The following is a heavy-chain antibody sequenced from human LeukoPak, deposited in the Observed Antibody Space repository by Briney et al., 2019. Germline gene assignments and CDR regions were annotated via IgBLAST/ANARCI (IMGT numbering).Heavy chain of an antibody. Sequence: GGSLRLSCKASGFIFGDYGLSWVRQAPGKGLEWVGFIRGKAYSGTTDYAASVKGRFTISRDDSKSIAYLQMNSLKTDDTAVYFCIRDRGQYYGSGSSPDFWGQGTLVTVSS. CDR3: IRDRGQYYGSGSSPDF. J-gene: IGHJ4*02. D-gene: IGHD3-10*01. V-gene: IGHV3-49*04. CDR2: IRGKAYSGTT. CDR1: GFIFGDYG.